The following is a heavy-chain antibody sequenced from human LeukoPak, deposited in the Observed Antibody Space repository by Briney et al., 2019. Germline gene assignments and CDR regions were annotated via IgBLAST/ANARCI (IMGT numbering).Heavy chain of an antibody. V-gene: IGHV4-34*01. CDR1: GGSFNNYY. Sequence: PSETLSLTCAVYGGSFNNYYWSWIRQPPGKGLEWIGEINYLGTSTYNPSLKSRVTMSLDTSKRQFSLRLNSVTAADTAVYYCALIDIDLWRAVSDYWGQGTVVTVSS. CDR2: INYLGTS. CDR3: ALIDIDLWRAVSDY. D-gene: IGHD3-3*01. J-gene: IGHJ4*02.